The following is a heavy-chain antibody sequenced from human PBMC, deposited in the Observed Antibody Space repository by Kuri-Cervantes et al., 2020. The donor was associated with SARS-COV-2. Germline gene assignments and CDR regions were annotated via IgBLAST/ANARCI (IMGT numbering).Heavy chain of an antibody. CDR3: ARSLLWFGDLVDY. J-gene: IGHJ4*02. CDR1: GFTFSNAW. Sequence: GGSLRLSCAASGFTFSNAWMSWVRQAPGKGLEWIAVILHDGGRKYYADSVKGRFTISRDNSKNTLYLQMNSLRAEDTAVYYCARSLLWFGDLVDYWGQGTLVTVSS. V-gene: IGHV3-30*03. D-gene: IGHD3-10*01. CDR2: ILHDGGRK.